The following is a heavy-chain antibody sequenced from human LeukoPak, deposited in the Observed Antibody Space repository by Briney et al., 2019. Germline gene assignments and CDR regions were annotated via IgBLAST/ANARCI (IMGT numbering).Heavy chain of an antibody. CDR1: GFIFGDYK. CDR2: IRSEPYGGTT. Sequence: GGSLRLSCTTSGFIFGDYKMNWVRQAPGKGLEWVGFIRSEPYGGTTEYAASVKGRFTISRDNSKNIAYLQMNSLKSEDTAVYYCTRVNYGGNSVIFDYWGQGTLVTVAA. J-gene: IGHJ4*02. D-gene: IGHD4-23*01. CDR3: TRVNYGGNSVIFDY. V-gene: IGHV3-49*04.